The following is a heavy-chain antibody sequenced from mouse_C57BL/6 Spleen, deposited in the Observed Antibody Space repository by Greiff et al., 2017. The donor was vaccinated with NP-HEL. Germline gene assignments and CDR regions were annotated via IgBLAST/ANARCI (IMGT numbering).Heavy chain of an antibody. CDR2: IYPGDGDT. V-gene: IGHV1-80*01. J-gene: IGHJ3*01. CDR1: GYAFSSYW. CDR3: ARWGPDGYFPWFAY. Sequence: QVQLQQSGAELVKPGASVKISCKASGYAFSSYWMNWVKQRPGKGLEWIGQIYPGDGDTNYNGKFKGKATLTADKSSSTAYMQLSSLTSEDSAVYFCARWGPDGYFPWFAYWGQGTLVTVSA. D-gene: IGHD2-3*01.